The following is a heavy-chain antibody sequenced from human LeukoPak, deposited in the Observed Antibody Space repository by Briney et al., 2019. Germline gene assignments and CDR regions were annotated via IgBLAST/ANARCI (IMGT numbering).Heavy chain of an antibody. CDR1: GFTFSNYW. J-gene: IGHJ4*02. Sequence: GGSLRLSCAASGFTFSNYWMNWVRQAPGKELEWVAHISQDGGEKYYADSVKGRFTISRDNTKNSLFLHAHSLRAEDTAVYYCARDSYRALEYWGQGALVTVSS. D-gene: IGHD1-14*01. V-gene: IGHV3-7*01. CDR2: ISQDGGEK. CDR3: ARDSYRALEY.